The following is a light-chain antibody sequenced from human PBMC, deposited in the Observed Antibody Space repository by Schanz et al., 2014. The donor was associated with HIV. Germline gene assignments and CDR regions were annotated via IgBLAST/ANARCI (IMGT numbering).Light chain of an antibody. CDR1: QSLDRW. J-gene: IGKJ2*01. V-gene: IGKV1-5*03. CDR3: QQYNDGSYT. CDR2: KAS. Sequence: DIQMTQSPSTLSASVGDRVTITCRASQSLDRWLAWYQQKPGQAPKRLIYKASNLVTGVPSRFSGSGYGTEFTLTIGSLQPDDSATYYCQQYNDGSYTFGQGTKLEIK.